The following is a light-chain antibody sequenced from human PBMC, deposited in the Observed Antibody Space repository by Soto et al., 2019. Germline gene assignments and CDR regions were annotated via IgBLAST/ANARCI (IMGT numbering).Light chain of an antibody. Sequence: QSALTQPASVSGSPGQSITISCTGSSNDIGAYKYVSWYQQHPGKAPKLLIYEVSYRPSGISDRFAGSASGSTASLTISGLQAEDEADYYCSSYTMSNTLVFGGGTQLTVL. CDR2: EVS. CDR1: SNDIGAYKY. V-gene: IGLV2-14*01. CDR3: SSYTMSNTLV. J-gene: IGLJ3*02.